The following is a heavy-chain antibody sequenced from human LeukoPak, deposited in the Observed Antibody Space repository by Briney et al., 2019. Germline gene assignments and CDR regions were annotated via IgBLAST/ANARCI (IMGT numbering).Heavy chain of an antibody. D-gene: IGHD2-21*01. CDR3: ARAGEFLYYFDY. V-gene: IGHV3-21*01. J-gene: IGHJ4*02. CDR2: ISSSSYI. CDR1: GFTFSGYS. Sequence: GGSLRLSCAASGFTFSGYSMNWVRQAPGKGLEWVSSISSSSYIYYADSVKGRFTISRDNAKNSLYLQMNSLRAEDTAVYYCARAGEFLYYFDYWGQGTLVTVSS.